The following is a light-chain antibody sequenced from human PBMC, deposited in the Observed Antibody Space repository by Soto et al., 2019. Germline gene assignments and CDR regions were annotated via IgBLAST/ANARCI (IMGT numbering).Light chain of an antibody. V-gene: IGKV3-11*01. J-gene: IGKJ4*01. Sequence: VLIQSPATLSLSPGERATLSCRASQTVSRYLAWFQQKPGQPPRLLIYDASHRATGIPARFSGSGSGTDYTLTISSLEPEDFAVYYCQQRSTWPLLTFGGGTKVEI. CDR2: DAS. CDR3: QQRSTWPLLT. CDR1: QTVSRY.